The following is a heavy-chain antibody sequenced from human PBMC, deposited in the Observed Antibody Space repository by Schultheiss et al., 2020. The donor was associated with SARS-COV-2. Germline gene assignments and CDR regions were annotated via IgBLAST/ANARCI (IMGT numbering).Heavy chain of an antibody. V-gene: IGHV3-33*01. CDR2: IWYDGSNK. CDR3: ARDPRGIAAAGSPNDY. D-gene: IGHD6-13*01. Sequence: GESLKISCAASGFTFSSYGMHWVRQAPGKGLEWVAVIWYDGSNKYYADSVKGRFTISRDNSKNTLYLQMNSLRAEDTDVYYCARDPRGIAAAGSPNDYWGQGSLVIVSS. CDR1: GFTFSSYG. J-gene: IGHJ4*02.